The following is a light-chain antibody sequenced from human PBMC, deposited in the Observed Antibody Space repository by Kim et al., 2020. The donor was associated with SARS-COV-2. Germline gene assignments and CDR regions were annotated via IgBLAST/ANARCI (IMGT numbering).Light chain of an antibody. CDR1: SSDIGGYNY. CDR3: SSFTSSNTWV. Sequence: QSALTQPASVSGSPGQSITISCTGTSSDIGGYNYVSWYQQHPGKAPQLVIYSVTKRPSGVSNRFSGSKSGNTASLTISGLQAEDEADHYCSSFTSSNTWVFGGGTKVTVL. CDR2: SVT. V-gene: IGLV2-14*03. J-gene: IGLJ3*02.